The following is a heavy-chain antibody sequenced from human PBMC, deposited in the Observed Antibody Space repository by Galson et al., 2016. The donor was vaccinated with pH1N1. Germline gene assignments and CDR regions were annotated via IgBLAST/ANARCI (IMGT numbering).Heavy chain of an antibody. Sequence: SLRLSCAASGFIFSDYWMTWVRQAPGAGLEWVANIKHDASEKYYVDSVKGRFTISRDNAKKSLSLEMGSLRAEDTAVYYCARDLGSTGYLKYWGQGILVTVSA. CDR2: IKHDASEK. CDR1: GFIFSDYW. V-gene: IGHV3-7*03. J-gene: IGHJ4*02. D-gene: IGHD3-9*01. CDR3: ARDLGSTGYLKY.